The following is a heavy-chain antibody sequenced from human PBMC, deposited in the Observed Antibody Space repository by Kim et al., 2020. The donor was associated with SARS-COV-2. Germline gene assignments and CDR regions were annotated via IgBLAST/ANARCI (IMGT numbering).Heavy chain of an antibody. CDR3: ARGRGHRSPFDY. V-gene: IGHV4-34*01. D-gene: IGHD2-15*01. Sequence: NYNPSLKSRVTISVDTSKNQFSLKLSSVTAADTAVYYCARGRGHRSPFDYWGQGTLVTVSS. J-gene: IGHJ4*02.